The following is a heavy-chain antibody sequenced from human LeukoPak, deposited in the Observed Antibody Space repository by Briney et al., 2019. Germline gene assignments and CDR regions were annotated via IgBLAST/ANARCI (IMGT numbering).Heavy chain of an antibody. J-gene: IGHJ4*02. CDR2: ISYDGSNK. V-gene: IGHV3-30-3*01. CDR3: APAPTYYDFWSGYYDY. Sequence: GSLRLSCAASGFTFSSYAMHWVRQAPGKGLECVAVISYDGSNKYYADSVKGRFTISRDNSKNTLYLQMNSLGAEDTAVYYCAPAPTYYDFWSGYYDYWGQGTLVTVSS. CDR1: GFTFSSYA. D-gene: IGHD3-3*01.